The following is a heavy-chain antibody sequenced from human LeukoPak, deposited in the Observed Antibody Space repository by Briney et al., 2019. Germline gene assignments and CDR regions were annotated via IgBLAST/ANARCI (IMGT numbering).Heavy chain of an antibody. CDR1: GFTFTGYN. J-gene: IGHJ4*02. CDR3: AREAHRGSYKGDFDY. Sequence: GGSLRLSCAASGFTFTGYNMNWVRQAPGKGLEWVSYISSSSSTIYYADSVKGRFTISRDNAKNSLYLQMNSLRAEDTAVYYCAREAHRGSYKGDFDYWGQGTLVTVSS. V-gene: IGHV3-48*04. CDR2: ISSSSSTI. D-gene: IGHD1-26*01.